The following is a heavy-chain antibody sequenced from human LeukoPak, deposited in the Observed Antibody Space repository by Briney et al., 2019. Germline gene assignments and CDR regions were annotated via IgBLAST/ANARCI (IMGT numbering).Heavy chain of an antibody. Sequence: SETLSLTCTVSGGSISSSSYYWGWIRQPPGKGLEGIGSIYYSGSTYYNPSLKSRVTISVDTSKNQFSLKLSSVTAADTAVYYCASERMAGWDAFDIWGQGTMVTVSS. CDR2: IYYSGST. J-gene: IGHJ3*02. V-gene: IGHV4-39*07. CDR1: GGSISSSSYY. CDR3: ASERMAGWDAFDI. D-gene: IGHD6-19*01.